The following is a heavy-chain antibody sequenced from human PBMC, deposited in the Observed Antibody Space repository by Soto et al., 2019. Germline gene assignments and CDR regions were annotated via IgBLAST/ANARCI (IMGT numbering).Heavy chain of an antibody. D-gene: IGHD6-13*01. CDR1: GGSISGYY. J-gene: IGHJ6*02. CDR2: IYTSGST. V-gene: IGHV4-4*07. Sequence: SETLSLTCTVSGGSISGYYWSWIRQPAGKGLEWIGRIYTSGSTNYNPSLKSRVTMSVDTSRNQFSLKLSSVTAADTAVYYCARDGSPYSSSWPASYYCDYYGMDVWGQGTRVTVSS. CDR3: ARDGSPYSSSWPASYYCDYYGMDV.